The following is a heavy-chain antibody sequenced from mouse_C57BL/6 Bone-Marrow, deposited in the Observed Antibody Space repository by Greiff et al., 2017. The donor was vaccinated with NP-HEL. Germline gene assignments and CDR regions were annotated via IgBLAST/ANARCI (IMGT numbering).Heavy chain of an antibody. J-gene: IGHJ4*01. V-gene: IGHV5-6*01. CDR2: ISSGGSYT. CDR1: GFTSSSYG. CDR3: ANGFLYYAMDY. Sequence: EVQGVESGGDLVKPGGSLKLSCAASGFTSSSYGMSWVRQTPDKRLEWVATISSGGSYTYYPDSVKGRFTISRDNAKNTLYLQMSSLKSEDTAMYYCANGFLYYAMDYWGQGTSVTVSS.